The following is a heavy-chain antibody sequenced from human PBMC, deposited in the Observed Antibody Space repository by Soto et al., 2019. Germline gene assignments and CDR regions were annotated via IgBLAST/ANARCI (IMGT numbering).Heavy chain of an antibody. V-gene: IGHV1-18*01. Sequence: QVQLVQSGAEVKKPGASVKVSCKASGYTFTSYGISWGRQAPGQGLEWMGWISTYNGNTKYAQKLQGRVPITTDTTTSTAYMVLRSLRPEDTAVFYCAREMVRGAGSDYWGQGTLVTVSS. J-gene: IGHJ4*02. CDR2: ISTYNGNT. D-gene: IGHD3-10*01. CDR3: AREMVRGAGSDY. CDR1: GYTFTSYG.